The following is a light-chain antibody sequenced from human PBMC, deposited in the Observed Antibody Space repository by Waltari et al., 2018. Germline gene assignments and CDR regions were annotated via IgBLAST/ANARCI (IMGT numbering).Light chain of an antibody. CDR3: QNYNSAPRT. Sequence: DIQMTQSPSYLSASVGDRVSITCRASQGINIYLAWYQQKPGKVPKLLIYAASTLQSGVPSRFSGSGSGTDFTLTISSLQPDDVATYYCQNYNSAPRTFGQGTKVEIK. CDR2: AAS. J-gene: IGKJ1*01. V-gene: IGKV1-27*01. CDR1: QGINIY.